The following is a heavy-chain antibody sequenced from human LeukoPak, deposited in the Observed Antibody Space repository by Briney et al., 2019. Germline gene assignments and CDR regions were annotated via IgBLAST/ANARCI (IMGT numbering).Heavy chain of an antibody. Sequence: ASVKVSCKASGYTFTSYYMHWVRQAPGQGLEWMGIINPSGGSTSYAQKFQGRATMTRDTSTSTVYMELSSLRSEDTAVYYCARDFRSGGSCHFFDYWGQGTLVTVSS. CDR1: GYTFTSYY. CDR3: ARDFRSGGSCHFFDY. V-gene: IGHV1-46*01. J-gene: IGHJ4*02. D-gene: IGHD2-15*01. CDR2: INPSGGST.